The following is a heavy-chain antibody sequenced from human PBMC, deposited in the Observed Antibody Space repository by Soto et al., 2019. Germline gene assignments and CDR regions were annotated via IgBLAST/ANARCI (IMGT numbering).Heavy chain of an antibody. D-gene: IGHD6-25*01. V-gene: IGHV4-39*01. CDR3: ARHAATILSAFDI. J-gene: IGHJ3*02. CDR1: GGSISSSSYY. Sequence: HSETLSLTCTVSGGSISSSSYYWGWIRQPPGKGLEWIGSIYYSGSTYYNPSLKSRVTISVDTSKNQFSLKLSSVTAADTAVYYCARHAATILSAFDIWGQGTMVTVSS. CDR2: IYYSGST.